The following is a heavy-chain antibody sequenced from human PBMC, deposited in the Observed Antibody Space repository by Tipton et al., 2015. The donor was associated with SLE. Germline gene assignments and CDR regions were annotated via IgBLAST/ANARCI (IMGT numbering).Heavy chain of an antibody. CDR2: ISHSGST. CDR1: GGSFRGYS. V-gene: IGHV4-34*01. Sequence: TLSLTCAVYGGSFRGYSWGWVRQAPGKGLEWIGEISHSGSTNYNPSLKSRVIISVDTSKNQFSLKLNSLTAADTAVYYCARDFGNVGRFDSWGQGTLATVSS. J-gene: IGHJ5*01. CDR3: ARDFGNVGRFDS. D-gene: IGHD3-10*01.